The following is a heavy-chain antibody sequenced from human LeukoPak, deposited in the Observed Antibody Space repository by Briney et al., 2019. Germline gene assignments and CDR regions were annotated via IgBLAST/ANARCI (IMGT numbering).Heavy chain of an antibody. CDR2: IYYSGST. J-gene: IGHJ5*02. CDR3: ARALEQWLVPNRFDP. CDR1: GCSISRGYY. V-gene: IGHV4-61*01. D-gene: IGHD6-19*01. Sequence: SETLSLTCTVSGCSISRGYYWGWIRQPPGKGLEGIGYIYYSGSTNYNPSLKSRVTISVDTSKNQFSLKLSSVTAADTAVYYCARALEQWLVPNRFDPWGQGTLVTVSS.